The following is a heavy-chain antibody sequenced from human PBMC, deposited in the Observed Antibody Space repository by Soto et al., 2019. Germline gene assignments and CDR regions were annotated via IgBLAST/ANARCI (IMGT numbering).Heavy chain of an antibody. D-gene: IGHD6-6*01. CDR2: ISGSGGST. CDR3: AKAVGAIAARFDYYYYYGMDV. J-gene: IGHJ6*02. CDR1: GFTFSSYA. Sequence: GGSLRLSCAASGFTFSSYAMSWVRQAPGKGLEWVSAISGSGGSTYYADSVKGRFTISRDNSKNTLCLQMNSLRAEDTAVYYCAKAVGAIAARFDYYYYYGMDVWGQGTTVTVSS. V-gene: IGHV3-23*01.